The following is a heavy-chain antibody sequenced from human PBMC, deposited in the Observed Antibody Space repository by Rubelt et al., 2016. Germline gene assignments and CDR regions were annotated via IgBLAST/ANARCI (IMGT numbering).Heavy chain of an antibody. CDR3: ARDIYSGSYYGY. CDR2: INAGNGNT. V-gene: IGHV1-3*01. CDR1: GYTFTSYA. D-gene: IGHD1-26*01. J-gene: IGHJ4*02. Sequence: QVQLVQSGAEVKKPGASVKVSCKASGYTFTSYAMHWVRQAPGQRLEWMGWINAGNGNTKYSEKFQGRVTMTRDTAASTAYMELSSLGSEETAVYYCARDIYSGSYYGYWGQGTLVTVSS.